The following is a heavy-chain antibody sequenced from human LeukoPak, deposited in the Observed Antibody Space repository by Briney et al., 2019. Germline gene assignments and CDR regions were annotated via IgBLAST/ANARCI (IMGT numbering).Heavy chain of an antibody. J-gene: IGHJ3*02. V-gene: IGHV4-34*09. D-gene: IGHD3-10*01. CDR3: ARVPDGSGSYYNGETFDI. Sequence: SETLSLTCAVYGGSFSGYYWSWIRQPPGKGLEWIGYIYYSGSTYYNPSLKSRVTISVDTSKNQFSLKLSSVTAADTAVYYCARVPDGSGSYYNGETFDIWGQGTMVTVSS. CDR2: IYYSGST. CDR1: GGSFSGYY.